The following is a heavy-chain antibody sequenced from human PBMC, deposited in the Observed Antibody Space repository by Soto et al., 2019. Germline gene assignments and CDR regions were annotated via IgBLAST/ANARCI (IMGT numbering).Heavy chain of an antibody. J-gene: IGHJ6*02. D-gene: IGHD3-10*01. CDR3: ARHKGDYGMDV. Sequence: PGESLKISCKGSGYSFSNNWIGWVRQMPGEDLEWMGIIYPDDSETRYSPSFQGQVTISADKSNNTAYLQWSSLKASDTAMYYCARHKGDYGMDVWGQGTKVTVSS. CDR1: GYSFSNNW. V-gene: IGHV5-51*01. CDR2: IYPDDSET.